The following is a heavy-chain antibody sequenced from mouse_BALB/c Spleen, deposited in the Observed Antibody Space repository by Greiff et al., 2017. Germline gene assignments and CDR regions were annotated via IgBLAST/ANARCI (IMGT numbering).Heavy chain of an antibody. CDR2: INPSNGRT. D-gene: IGHD1-1*01. Sequence: QVQLKQPGAELVKPGASVKLSCKASGYTFTSYWMHWVKQRPGQGLEWIGEINPSNGRTNYNEKFKSKATLTVDKSSSTAYMQLSSLTSEDSAVYYCARWDYGSGDYFDYWGQGTTLTVSS. CDR3: ARWDYGSGDYFDY. CDR1: GYTFTSYW. V-gene: IGHV1S81*02. J-gene: IGHJ2*01.